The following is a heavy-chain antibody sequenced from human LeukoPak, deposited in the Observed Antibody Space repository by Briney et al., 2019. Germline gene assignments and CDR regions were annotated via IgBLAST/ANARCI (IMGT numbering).Heavy chain of an antibody. D-gene: IGHD3-16*01. J-gene: IGHJ2*01. V-gene: IGHV3-23*01. CDR3: AKGGGNWYFDL. CDR2: ISGSGGST. Sequence: GGSLRLPCAASGFTFSSYAVSWVRQAPGKGLEWVSSISGSGGSTYYADSVKGRFTISRDNSKNTLYLQVNSLRAEDTAVYYCAKGGGNWYFDLWGRGALVTVSS. CDR1: GFTFSSYA.